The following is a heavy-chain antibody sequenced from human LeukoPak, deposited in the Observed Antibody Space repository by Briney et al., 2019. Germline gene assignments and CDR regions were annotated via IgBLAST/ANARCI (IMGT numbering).Heavy chain of an antibody. J-gene: IGHJ4*02. CDR3: ARADSSSWYYFDY. CDR2: VFHSGIT. D-gene: IGHD6-13*01. V-gene: IGHV4-59*12. CDR1: GGSISSYY. Sequence: SETLSLTCTVSGGSISSYYWSWIRQPPGRGLEWIGYVFHSGITNYNPSLKSRVTISIDRSTNQFSLKLSSVTAADTALYFCARADSSSWYYFDYWGQGTLVTVSS.